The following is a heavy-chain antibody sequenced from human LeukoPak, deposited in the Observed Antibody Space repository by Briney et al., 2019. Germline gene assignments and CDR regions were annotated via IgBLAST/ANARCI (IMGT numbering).Heavy chain of an antibody. CDR1: GFTFSSYS. V-gene: IGHV3-21*01. J-gene: IGHJ4*02. D-gene: IGHD4-17*01. CDR3: ARGRRSIRCFDY. Sequence: PGGSLRLSCAASGFTFSSYSMNWVRQAPGKGLEWVSSISSSRSYVYYADSVKGRFTISRDDAKNYLYLQMNSLRAEDTAVYYCARGRRSIRCFDYWGQGTLVTVSS. CDR2: ISSSRSYV.